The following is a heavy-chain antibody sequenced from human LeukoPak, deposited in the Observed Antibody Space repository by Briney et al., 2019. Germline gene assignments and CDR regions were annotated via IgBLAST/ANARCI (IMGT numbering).Heavy chain of an antibody. V-gene: IGHV3-7*01. D-gene: IGHD2-15*01. CDR2: INQDGSEK. CDR3: ARVSSNYYFYMDV. Sequence: GGSLRLSCAASGFTFSIYWMSWVRQAPGKGLEGVANINQDGSEKYYVDSVKGRFTISRDNAKNSLYLQMNSLRAEDTAVYYCARVSSNYYFYMDVWGKGTTVTISS. J-gene: IGHJ6*03. CDR1: GFTFSIYW.